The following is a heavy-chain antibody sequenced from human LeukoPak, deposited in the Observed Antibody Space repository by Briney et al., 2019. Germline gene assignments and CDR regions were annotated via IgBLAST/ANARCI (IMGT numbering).Heavy chain of an antibody. CDR2: ISAYNGNT. CDR1: GYTFTSYG. V-gene: IGHV1-18*01. J-gene: IGHJ5*02. Sequence: ASVKVPCKASGYTFTSYGISWLRQAPGQGLEWMGWISAYNGNTNYAQKLQGRVTMTTDTSTSTAYMELRSLRSDDTAVYYCARSFVPYDSNRWYGFDPWGQGTLVTVSS. D-gene: IGHD6-13*01. CDR3: ARSFVPYDSNRWYGFDP.